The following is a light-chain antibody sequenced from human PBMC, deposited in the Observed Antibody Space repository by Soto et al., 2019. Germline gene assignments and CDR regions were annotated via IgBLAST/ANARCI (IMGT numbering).Light chain of an antibody. CDR1: QSVSGSY. J-gene: IGKJ1*01. CDR3: QQYGSSPQT. V-gene: IGKV3-20*01. CDR2: GAS. Sequence: EIVLTQSPGTLSLSPGERAPLSCRASQSVSGSYLAWYQQKPGQAPRLLLYGASSRATGIPDRFSVSGSGTDFTLTISRLEPEDFAVYYCQQYGSSPQTFGQGTKVEIK.